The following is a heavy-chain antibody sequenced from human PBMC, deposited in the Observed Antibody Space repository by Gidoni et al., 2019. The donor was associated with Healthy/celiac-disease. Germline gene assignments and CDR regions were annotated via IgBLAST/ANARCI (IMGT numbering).Heavy chain of an antibody. J-gene: IGHJ4*02. CDR3: AIFNWNFDY. Sequence: QLQLQESGPGRVKPSETLSLTCTVSGGSISSSSYYWGWSRQPPGTGLEWIGSIYYSGSTYYNPSLKSRVTISVDTSKNQFSLKLSSVTAADTAVYYCAIFNWNFDYWGQGTLVTVSS. CDR1: GGSISSSSYY. CDR2: IYYSGST. D-gene: IGHD1-20*01. V-gene: IGHV4-39*01.